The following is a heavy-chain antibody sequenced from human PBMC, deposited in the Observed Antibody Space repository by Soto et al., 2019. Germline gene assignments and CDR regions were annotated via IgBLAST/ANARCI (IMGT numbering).Heavy chain of an antibody. CDR3: ARGRSASSDFDS. J-gene: IGHJ4*02. V-gene: IGHV3-66*01. CDR1: GFTVSTYY. Sequence: EVQLVESGGGLVQPGGSLRLSCAASGFTVSTYYMNWVRQAPGEGLEWVSVVYSGGTTYYADSVRGRFTISRDNSKSTLFLQMGGLRAEDTAVYYCARGRSASSDFDSWGQGTLVTVSS. D-gene: IGHD3-10*01. CDR2: VYSGGTT.